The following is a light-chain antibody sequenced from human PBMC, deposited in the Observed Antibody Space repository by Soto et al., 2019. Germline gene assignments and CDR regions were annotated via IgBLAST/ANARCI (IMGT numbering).Light chain of an antibody. CDR1: SSDVGGYNS. CDR2: DVS. J-gene: IGLJ3*02. V-gene: IGLV2-11*01. Sequence: QSALTQPRSVSGSPGQSVTFSCTGTSSDVGGYNSVSWFQQHPGKAPKLMVFDVSKRPSGVPDRFSGSKSGNKASLTISGLQAEYEADYYCCSYAGTYTWVFGGGTKLTVL. CDR3: CSYAGTYTWV.